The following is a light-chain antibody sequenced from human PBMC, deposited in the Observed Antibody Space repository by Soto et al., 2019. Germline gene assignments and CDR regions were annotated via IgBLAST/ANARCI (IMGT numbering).Light chain of an antibody. CDR1: SSDVGGYNY. CDR3: SSYTSSSTWV. Sequence: QSVLTQPASVSGAPGQSITISCTGTSSDVGGYNYVSWYQHHPANAPKLMIYEVSNRPSGVSDRFSGSRSGNTASLTISGLQAEDESDYYCSSYTSSSTWVFGGGTKVTVL. V-gene: IGLV2-14*01. CDR2: EVS. J-gene: IGLJ3*02.